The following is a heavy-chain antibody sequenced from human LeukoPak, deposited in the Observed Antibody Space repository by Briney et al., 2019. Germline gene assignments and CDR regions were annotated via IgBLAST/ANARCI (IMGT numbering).Heavy chain of an antibody. CDR3: ARDPYDSSGSFDY. V-gene: IGHV1-2*02. J-gene: IGHJ4*02. CDR2: INPNSGGT. Sequence: ASVKVSCKASGYTFTGYYMHWVRQAPGQGLEWMGWINPNSGGTNYAQKFQGRVTMTRDTSISTAYMELSRLRSDGTAVYYCARDPYDSSGSFDYWGQGTLVTVSS. CDR1: GYTFTGYY. D-gene: IGHD3-22*01.